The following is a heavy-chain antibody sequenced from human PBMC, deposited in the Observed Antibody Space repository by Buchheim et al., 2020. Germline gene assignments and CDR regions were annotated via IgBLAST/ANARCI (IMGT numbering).Heavy chain of an antibody. V-gene: IGHV3-7*01. J-gene: IGHJ6*02. CDR3: ARDRITIFGVVIIYYYYGMDV. D-gene: IGHD3-3*01. CDR2: IKQDGSEK. Sequence: EVQLVESGGGLVQPGGSLRLSCAASGFTFSSYWMSWVRQAPGKGLEWVANIKQDGSEKYYVDSVKGRFTIPRDNAKNSLYMQMNSLRAEDTAVYYCARDRITIFGVVIIYYYYGMDVWGQGTT. CDR1: GFTFSSYW.